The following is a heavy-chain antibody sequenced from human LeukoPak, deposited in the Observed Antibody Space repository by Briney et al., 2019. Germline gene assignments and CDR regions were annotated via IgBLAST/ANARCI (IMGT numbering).Heavy chain of an antibody. CDR2: IKQDGSEK. Sequence: PGGSLRLSCEASEFTFSSYWMSWVRQAPGKGLEWVANIKQDGSEKYYVDSVKGRFTISRDNAKNSLYLQMNSLRAEDTAVYYCARGGSSWYAVVYYFDYWGQGTLVTVSS. J-gene: IGHJ4*02. CDR1: EFTFSSYW. V-gene: IGHV3-7*01. CDR3: ARGGSSWYAVVYYFDY. D-gene: IGHD6-13*01.